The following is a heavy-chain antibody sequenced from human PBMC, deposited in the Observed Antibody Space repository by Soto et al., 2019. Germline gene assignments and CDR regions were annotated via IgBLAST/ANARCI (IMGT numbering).Heavy chain of an antibody. CDR2: INAGNGNT. Sequence: VQLVQSGAEVKKPGASVKVSCKASGYTFTSYAMHWVRQAPGQRLEWMGWINAGNGNTKYSQKFQGRVTITRDTSASTAYMELSSLRSEDTAVYYCARDLRDILTVYYYGMDVWGQGTTVTVSS. D-gene: IGHD3-9*01. CDR3: ARDLRDILTVYYYGMDV. V-gene: IGHV1-3*01. J-gene: IGHJ6*02. CDR1: GYTFTSYA.